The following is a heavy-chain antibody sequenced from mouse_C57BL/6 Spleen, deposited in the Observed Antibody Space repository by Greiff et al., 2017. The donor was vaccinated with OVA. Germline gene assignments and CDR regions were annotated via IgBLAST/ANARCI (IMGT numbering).Heavy chain of an antibody. D-gene: IGHD1-1*01. CDR2: INPSSGYT. CDR3: TRRYYDYYAMDY. V-gene: IGHV1-4*01. CDR1: GYTFTSYT. Sequence: VQLQESGAELARPGASVKMSCKASGYTFTSYTMHWVKQRPGQGLEWIGYINPSSGYTKYNQKFKDKATLTADKSSSTAYMQLSSLTSEDSAVYYCTRRYYDYYAMDYWGQGTSVTVSS. J-gene: IGHJ4*01.